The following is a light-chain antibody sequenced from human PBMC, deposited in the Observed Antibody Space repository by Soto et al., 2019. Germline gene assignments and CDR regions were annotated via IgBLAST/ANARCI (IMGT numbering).Light chain of an antibody. CDR1: QSVSSY. V-gene: IGKV3-11*01. Sequence: EVVLTQSPATLSLSPGERATLSCRASQSVSSYLAWYQQKPGQTPRLLIYDASNRATGIPARFSGSGSGTDFTLTISSLEPEDFAVYFCQQRGNWPPTFGPGNKVDI. CDR2: DAS. CDR3: QQRGNWPPT. J-gene: IGKJ3*01.